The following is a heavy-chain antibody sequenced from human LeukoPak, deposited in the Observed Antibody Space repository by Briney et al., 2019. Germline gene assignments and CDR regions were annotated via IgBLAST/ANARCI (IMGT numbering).Heavy chain of an antibody. D-gene: IGHD3-22*01. CDR1: GYTFSDFS. J-gene: IGHJ4*02. Sequence: GGSLRLSCAASGYTFSDFSVNWVRQAPGKGLEWVSSISVRSNYRYYADSVRGRFTISRDDARDSLFLQMNSLRAEGTAVYFCVRLRRNSDRSGYYYYYDYWGQGTLVTVSS. CDR2: ISVRSNYR. V-gene: IGHV3-21*01. CDR3: VRLRRNSDRSGYYYYYDY.